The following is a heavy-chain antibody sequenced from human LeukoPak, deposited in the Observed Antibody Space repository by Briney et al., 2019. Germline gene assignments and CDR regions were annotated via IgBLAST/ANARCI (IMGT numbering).Heavy chain of an antibody. CDR3: ARDDSSGYYSLITDY. V-gene: IGHV3-30-3*01. CDR1: GFTFRNYG. J-gene: IGHJ4*02. CDR2: ISDDGSSE. D-gene: IGHD3-22*01. Sequence: GGSLRLSCSASGFTFRNYGMNWVRQAPGKGLECVAFISDDGSSESYANSVKGRFTISRDNSKNTLYLQMNSLRAEDTAVYYCARDDSSGYYSLITDYWGQGTLVTVSS.